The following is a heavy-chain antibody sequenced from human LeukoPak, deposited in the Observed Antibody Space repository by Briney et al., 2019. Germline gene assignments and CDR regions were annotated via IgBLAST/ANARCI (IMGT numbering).Heavy chain of an antibody. CDR3: ARRRVVVVAATVPSLKRYWYFDL. J-gene: IGHJ2*01. Sequence: PSETLSLTCPVYGGSFSGYYWSWIRQPPGKGREWIGEVNDSGSTNYNPSLKSRVTISVDTSKNQFSLKLSSVTAADTAVYYRARRRVVVVAATVPSLKRYWYFDLWGRGTLVTVSS. CDR1: GGSFSGYY. CDR2: VNDSGST. V-gene: IGHV4-34*01. D-gene: IGHD2-15*01.